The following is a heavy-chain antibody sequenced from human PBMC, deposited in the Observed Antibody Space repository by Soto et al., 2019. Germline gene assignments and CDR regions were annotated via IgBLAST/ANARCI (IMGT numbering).Heavy chain of an antibody. D-gene: IGHD6-19*01. Sequence: SETLSLTCTVSGGSMNSYYWSWIRQPPGKGLEWLGYVYSSGTSKYNVSLESRITMSLDTSRNQFSLSLNSVTAADTAVYYCAKDQPWLDPWGQGTLVTVSS. CDR3: AKDQPWLDP. V-gene: IGHV4-59*01. CDR2: VYSSGTS. J-gene: IGHJ5*02. CDR1: GGSMNSYY.